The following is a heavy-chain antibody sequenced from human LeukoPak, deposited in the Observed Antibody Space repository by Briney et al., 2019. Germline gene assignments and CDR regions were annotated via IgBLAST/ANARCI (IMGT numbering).Heavy chain of an antibody. CDR2: IYHSGST. CDR1: GGSFSGYY. CDR3: ARDGSGKVDY. V-gene: IGHV4-34*01. J-gene: IGHJ4*02. Sequence: SETLSLTCAVYGGSFSGYYWSWIRQPPGKGLEWIGEIYHSGSTNYNPSLKSRVTISVDTSKNQFSLKLSSVTAADTAVYYCARDGSGKVDYWGQGTLVTVSS. D-gene: IGHD3-10*01.